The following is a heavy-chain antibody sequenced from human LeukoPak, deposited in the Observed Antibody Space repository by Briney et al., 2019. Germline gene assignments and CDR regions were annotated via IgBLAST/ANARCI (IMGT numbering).Heavy chain of an antibody. V-gene: IGHV1-8*03. CDR1: GYTFTSYD. CDR3: ARGTLGGYNWMRTGGLGYYYYYYMDV. Sequence: ASVKVSCKASGYTFTSYDINWVRQATGQGLEWMGWMNPNSGNTGYAQKFQGRVTITRNTSISTAYMELSSLRSEDTAVYYCARGTLGGYNWMRTGGLGYYYYYYMDVWGKGTTVTVSS. CDR2: MNPNSGNT. D-gene: IGHD5-24*01. J-gene: IGHJ6*03.